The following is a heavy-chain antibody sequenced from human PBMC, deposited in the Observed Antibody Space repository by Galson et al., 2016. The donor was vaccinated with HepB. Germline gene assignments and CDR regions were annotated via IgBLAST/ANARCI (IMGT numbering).Heavy chain of an antibody. V-gene: IGHV1-69*02. CDR1: GGTFSSYT. CDR2: IIPILGIA. CDR3: QAVAGRYFDY. Sequence: SVKVSCKASGGTFSSYTISWVRQAPGQGLEWMGRIIPILGIANYSQKFQGRVTITADKSTSTAYMELSSLRSEDTAVYYCQAVAGRYFDYWGQGTLVTVSS. J-gene: IGHJ4*02. D-gene: IGHD6-19*01.